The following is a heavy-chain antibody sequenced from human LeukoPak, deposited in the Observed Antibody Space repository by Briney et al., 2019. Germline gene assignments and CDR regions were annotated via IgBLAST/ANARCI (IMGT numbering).Heavy chain of an antibody. CDR2: IKQDGSEK. D-gene: IGHD1-26*01. Sequence: PGGSLRLSCAASGFTFSSYWMSWVRQAPGKGLEWVANIKQDGSEKYYVDSVKGRFTISRDNAKNSLYLQTNSVRAEDTAVYYCAKEYTGTFSPFPSYFDNWGQGTLVTVSS. CDR1: GFTFSSYW. J-gene: IGHJ4*02. V-gene: IGHV3-7*01. CDR3: AKEYTGTFSPFPSYFDN.